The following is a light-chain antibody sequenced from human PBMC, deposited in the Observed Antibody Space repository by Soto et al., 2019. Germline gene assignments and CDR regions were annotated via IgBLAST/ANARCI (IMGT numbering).Light chain of an antibody. CDR2: DAS. CDR3: QQYGSSPKT. J-gene: IGKJ1*01. Sequence: EIVLTQSPGTLSLSPGERATLSCRASQSVSSNYLAWYQLKPGQAPRLLIYDASTRATGIPDRVSGSGSGTDFTLTISRLEPEDFAVYYCQQYGSSPKTFGQGTKVDIK. CDR1: QSVSSNY. V-gene: IGKV3-20*01.